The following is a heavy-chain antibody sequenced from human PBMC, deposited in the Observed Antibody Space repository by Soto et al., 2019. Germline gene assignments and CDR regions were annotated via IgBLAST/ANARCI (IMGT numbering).Heavy chain of an antibody. D-gene: IGHD5-12*01. CDR2: IIPIFGTA. V-gene: IGHV1-69*01. Sequence: QVQLVQSGAEVKKPGSSVKVSCKASGGTFSSYAISWVRHAPGQGLEWMGGIIPIFGTANYAQKFQGRVTITADESTSTAYMELSSLRSEDTAVYYCARGHSGYDFLTYYFAYWCQGTLVTVS. J-gene: IGHJ4*02. CDR3: ARGHSGYDFLTYYFAY. CDR1: GGTFSSYA.